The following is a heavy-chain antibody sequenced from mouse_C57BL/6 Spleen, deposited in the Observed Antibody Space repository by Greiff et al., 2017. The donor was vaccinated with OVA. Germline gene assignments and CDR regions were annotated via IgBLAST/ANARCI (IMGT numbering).Heavy chain of an antibody. J-gene: IGHJ4*01. CDR2: ISSGGSYT. CDR1: GFTFSSYG. CDR3: ARDYGSSYAMDY. D-gene: IGHD1-1*01. V-gene: IGHV5-6*01. Sequence: EVMLVESGGDLVKPGGSLKLSCAASGFTFSSYGMSWVRQTPDKRLEWVATISSGGSYTYYPDSVKGRFTISRDNAKNTLYLQMSSLKSEDTAMYYCARDYGSSYAMDYWGQGTSVTVSS.